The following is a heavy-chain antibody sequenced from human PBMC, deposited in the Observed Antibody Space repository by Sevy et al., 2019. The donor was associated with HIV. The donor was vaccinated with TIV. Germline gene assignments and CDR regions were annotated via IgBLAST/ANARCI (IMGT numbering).Heavy chain of an antibody. J-gene: IGHJ6*02. Sequence: GGYLRLSCAASGFSLTTSDMHWVRQAPGKGLEWVAYVRNDGSNKYYADTVRDRFTISRDSPKNTLYLQMNSLRDEDTAIYYCARGRKTTEEWLEEVDYYYGLDVWGHGTTVTVSS. CDR1: GFSLTTSD. CDR2: VRNDGSNK. CDR3: ARGRKTTEEWLEEVDYYYGLDV. V-gene: IGHV3-30*02. D-gene: IGHD2-8*01.